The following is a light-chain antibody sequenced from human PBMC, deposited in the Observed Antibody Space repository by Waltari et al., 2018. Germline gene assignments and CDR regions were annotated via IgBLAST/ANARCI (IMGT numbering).Light chain of an antibody. J-gene: IGLJ1*01. V-gene: IGLV3-19*01. Sequence: SSELTQDPAVSVALRQTVRLTCKGDSLKSYYASWYQRKPGQAPVLVIYGKNNRPSGIPDRFSGSSSGNTASLTITGAQAEDEADDYCNSRDSSGNHYVFGTGTKVTVL. CDR1: SLKSYY. CDR3: NSRDSSGNHYV. CDR2: GKN.